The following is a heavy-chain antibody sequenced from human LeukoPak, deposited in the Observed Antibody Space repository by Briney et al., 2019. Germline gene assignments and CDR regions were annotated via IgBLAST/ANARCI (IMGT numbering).Heavy chain of an antibody. CDR3: ARGRDSGSPYDAFDI. V-gene: IGHV1-2*02. CDR2: INPNSSGT. CDR1: GYTFTGYY. Sequence: ASVKVSCKASGYTFTGYYMHWVRQAPGQGLEWMGWINPNSSGTNYAQKFQGRVTMTRDTSISTAYMELSRLRSDDTAVYCCARGRDSGSPYDAFDIWGQGTMVTVSS. D-gene: IGHD1-26*01. J-gene: IGHJ3*02.